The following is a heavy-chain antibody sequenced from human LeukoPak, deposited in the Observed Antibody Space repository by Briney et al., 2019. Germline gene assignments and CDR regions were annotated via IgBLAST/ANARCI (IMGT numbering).Heavy chain of an antibody. Sequence: SETLSLTCTVSGGSIGTYSWCWIRQPAGKGLEYIGRIHTSGSTNYNPSLKSRVTMSLDTSKNQFSLKLSSVTAADTAVYYCARNPVTGTNPKFDYWGQGTLVTVSS. CDR2: IHTSGST. D-gene: IGHD1-1*01. CDR1: GGSIGTYS. J-gene: IGHJ4*02. CDR3: ARNPVTGTNPKFDY. V-gene: IGHV4-4*07.